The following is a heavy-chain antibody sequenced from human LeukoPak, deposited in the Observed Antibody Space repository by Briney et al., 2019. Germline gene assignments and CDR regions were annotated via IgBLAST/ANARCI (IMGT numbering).Heavy chain of an antibody. CDR3: AKSWAGTTYYYYYMNV. D-gene: IGHD1/OR15-1a*01. J-gene: IGHJ6*03. V-gene: IGHV1-2*02. CDR1: GYTFTGYY. CDR2: INPNSGVT. Sequence: ASVKVSCKASGYTFTGYYMHWVRQAPGQGLEWMGCINPNSGVTNYAQNFQGRVTMTRDTSISTAYMELSRLRSDDTAVYYCAKSWAGTTYYYYYMNVWGKGTTVTISS.